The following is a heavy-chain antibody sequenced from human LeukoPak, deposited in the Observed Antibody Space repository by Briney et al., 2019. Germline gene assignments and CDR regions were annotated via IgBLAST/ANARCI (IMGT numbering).Heavy chain of an antibody. V-gene: IGHV3-48*04. D-gene: IGHD6-19*01. CDR3: ARVQDNSSGWRRYYYYYGMDV. Sequence: GGSLRLSCAASGFTFSSYSMNWVRQAPGKGLEWVSYISSSSSTIYYADSVKGRFTISRDNAKNSLYLQMNSLRAEDTAVYYCARVQDNSSGWRRYYYYYGMDVWGQGTTVTVSS. J-gene: IGHJ6*02. CDR2: ISSSSSTI. CDR1: GFTFSSYS.